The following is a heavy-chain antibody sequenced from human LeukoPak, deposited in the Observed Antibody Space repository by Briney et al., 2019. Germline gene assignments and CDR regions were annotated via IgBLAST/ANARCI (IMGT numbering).Heavy chain of an antibody. CDR1: GFTFSSYW. V-gene: IGHV3-74*01. CDR2: INSDGSST. CDR3: ARERSGSYLAY. Sequence: WRSLSLSCAASGFTFSSYWMNWVRQAPGKGLVWVSRINSDGSSTSYADSVKGRFTISRDNAKNTLYLQMNSLRAEDTAVYYCARERSGSYLAYWGQGTLVTVSS. D-gene: IGHD1-26*01. J-gene: IGHJ4*02.